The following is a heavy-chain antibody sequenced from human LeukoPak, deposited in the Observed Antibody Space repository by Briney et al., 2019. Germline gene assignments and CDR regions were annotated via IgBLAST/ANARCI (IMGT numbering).Heavy chain of an antibody. V-gene: IGHV3-23*01. D-gene: IGHD5-18*01. CDR1: GFTFSSYA. CDR3: AKGGYSYDPLNY. J-gene: IGHJ4*02. CDR2: ISGSGGST. Sequence: QPGGSLRLSCAASGFTFSSYAMSWVRQAPGKGLEWVSAISGSGGSTYYADSVKGRFTISRDNFRNTLYLQMNSLRAEDTAVYYCAKGGYSYDPLNYWGQGTLVTVSS.